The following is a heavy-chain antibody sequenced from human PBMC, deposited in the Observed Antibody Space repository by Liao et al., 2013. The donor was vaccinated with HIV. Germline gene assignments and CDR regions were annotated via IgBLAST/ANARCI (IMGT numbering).Heavy chain of an antibody. Sequence: QVQLQESGPGLVKPSQTLSLTCTVSGGSISSGSYYWSWIRAARRGGTGVDRAYIYQWDHVQEPLLKSRVTISLDTSKNQFFXRLRSVIAADTAVYYCARGRAAVAGIDYWGQGTLVTVSS. J-gene: IGHJ4*02. CDR2: IYQWDH. CDR3: ARGRAAVAGIDY. CDR1: GGSISSGSYY. V-gene: IGHV4-61*02. D-gene: IGHD6-19*01.